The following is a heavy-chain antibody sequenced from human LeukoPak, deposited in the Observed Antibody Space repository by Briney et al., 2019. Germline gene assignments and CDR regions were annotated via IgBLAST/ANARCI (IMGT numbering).Heavy chain of an antibody. J-gene: IGHJ5*02. V-gene: IGHV4-59*08. Sequence: KPSETLSLTCTVSGGSISSYYWSWIRQPPGKGLEWIGYIYYSGSTNYNPSLKSRVTISVDTSKNQFSLKLSSVTAADTAVYYCARSGITIFGVVNNWFDPWGQGTLVTVSS. D-gene: IGHD3-3*01. CDR2: IYYSGST. CDR1: GGSISSYY. CDR3: ARSGITIFGVVNNWFDP.